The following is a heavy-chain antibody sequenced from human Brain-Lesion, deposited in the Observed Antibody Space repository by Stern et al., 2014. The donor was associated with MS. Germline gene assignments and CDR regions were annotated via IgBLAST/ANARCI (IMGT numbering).Heavy chain of an antibody. Sequence: ESGPGLVKPSQTLSLSCTVSGGSISSGGYYWSWIRQPAGKGLEWIGRIFNSGSTSYNPSLKSRVTISIDTSKTQFSLRLNSMTAADTAVYYCARGRVVPGFQYYATDVWGQGTTVIVSS. J-gene: IGHJ6*02. CDR3: ARGRVVPGFQYYATDV. CDR1: GGSISSGGYY. D-gene: IGHD2-2*01. CDR2: IFNSGST. V-gene: IGHV4-61*02.